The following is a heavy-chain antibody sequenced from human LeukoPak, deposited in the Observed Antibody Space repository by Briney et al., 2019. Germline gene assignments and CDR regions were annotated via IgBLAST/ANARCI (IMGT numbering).Heavy chain of an antibody. V-gene: IGHV4-59*01. CDR2: IYYTGDT. Sequence: PSETLSLTCSVSGGSFGGGYWSWIRQSPGRGLEWIGNIYYTGDTNYNPSLKSRVTISVDTSKNQFSLKLTSVTAADTAVYYCAREGAGEYSLGHQLDYWGQGTLVTVSS. J-gene: IGHJ4*02. D-gene: IGHD6-6*01. CDR1: GGSFGGGY. CDR3: AREGAGEYSLGHQLDY.